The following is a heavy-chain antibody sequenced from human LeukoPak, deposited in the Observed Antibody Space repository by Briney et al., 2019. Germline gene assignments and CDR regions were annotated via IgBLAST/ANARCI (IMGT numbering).Heavy chain of an antibody. Sequence: SATLSLTCAVHGVSFSDNYWNWIRQPPGKGLEWIGEINHSGSTNYNPSLKSRATISVDTSKNQFSLKLSSVTAADTAVYYCARTTEGGYTYGYFYYYYMDVWGKGTTVTISS. D-gene: IGHD5-18*01. CDR2: INHSGST. J-gene: IGHJ6*03. CDR1: GVSFSDNY. V-gene: IGHV4-34*01. CDR3: ARTTEGGYTYGYFYYYYMDV.